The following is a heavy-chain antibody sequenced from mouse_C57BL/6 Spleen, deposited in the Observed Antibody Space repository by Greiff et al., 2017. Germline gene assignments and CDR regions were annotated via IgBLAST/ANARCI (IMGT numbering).Heavy chain of an antibody. J-gene: IGHJ2*01. D-gene: IGHD1-1*01. V-gene: IGHV5-4*01. CDR1: GFTFSSYA. CDR3: ARDYYGSSQYYYGC. CDR2: ISDGGSYT. Sequence: EVQRVEPGGGLVKPGGSLKLSCAASGFTFSSYAMSWVRQTPEKRLEWVATISDGGSYTYYPDNVKGRFTISRDNAKNNLYLQMSQLKSEDTAMYDCARDYYGSSQYYYGCWGQGPTLAVAT.